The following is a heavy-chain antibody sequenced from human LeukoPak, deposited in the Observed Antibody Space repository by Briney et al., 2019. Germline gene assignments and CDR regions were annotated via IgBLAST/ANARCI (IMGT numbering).Heavy chain of an antibody. Sequence: GGSLRLSCAASGFTFSSYSMNWVRQAPGKVLEWVSYISTGSSTTYYADSVKGRFTISRDNVENSLYLQMNSLRDEDTAVYYCARVAAGYSVNYFDYWGQGTLVTVSS. CDR3: ARVAAGYSVNYFDY. J-gene: IGHJ4*02. D-gene: IGHD4-23*01. V-gene: IGHV3-48*02. CDR1: GFTFSSYS. CDR2: ISTGSSTT.